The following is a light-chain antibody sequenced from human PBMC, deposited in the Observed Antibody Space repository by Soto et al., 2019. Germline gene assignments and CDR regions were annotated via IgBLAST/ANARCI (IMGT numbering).Light chain of an antibody. Sequence: QSVRTQPASVSGSPGQSITISCTGTSSDVGGYNYVSWYQHHPGKAPKLMIYDVSDRPSGVSDRFSGSKSGNTASLTISGLQAEDEADYYCRSYTTSSTLVFGSGTKVTVL. J-gene: IGLJ1*01. CDR1: SSDVGGYNY. V-gene: IGLV2-14*03. CDR2: DVS. CDR3: RSYTTSSTLV.